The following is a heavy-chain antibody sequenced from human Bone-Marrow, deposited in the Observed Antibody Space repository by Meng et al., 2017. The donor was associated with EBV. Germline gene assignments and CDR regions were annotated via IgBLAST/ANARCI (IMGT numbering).Heavy chain of an antibody. CDR2: INTNTGNP. CDR1: GYTFTSYG. Sequence: QVQLVQSVGTGKKPWSSGKVSCKASGYTFTSYGMKWVRQAPGQGLEWMGWINTNTGNPTYAQGFTGRFVFSLDTSVSTAYLQISSLKAEDTAVYYCARDGPGICYWGQGTLVTVSS. J-gene: IGHJ4*02. D-gene: IGHD3-3*01. CDR3: ARDGPGICY. V-gene: IGHV7-4-1*02.